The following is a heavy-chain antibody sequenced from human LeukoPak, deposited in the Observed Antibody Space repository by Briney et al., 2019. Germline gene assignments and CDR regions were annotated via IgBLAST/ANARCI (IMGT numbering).Heavy chain of an antibody. V-gene: IGHV3-30*04. CDR1: GFTFSSYV. Sequence: GRSLRLSCAASGFTFSSYVIHWVRQAPGKGLEWVAVISFDGSNKYYTDSVKGRFTISRDNAKNSLYLQMNSLRAEDTAVYYCARDQVSVAGTGIDYWGQGTLVTVSS. D-gene: IGHD6-19*01. CDR3: ARDQVSVAGTGIDY. J-gene: IGHJ4*02. CDR2: ISFDGSNK.